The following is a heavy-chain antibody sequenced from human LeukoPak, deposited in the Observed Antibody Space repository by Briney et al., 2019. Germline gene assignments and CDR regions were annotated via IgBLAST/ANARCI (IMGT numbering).Heavy chain of an antibody. D-gene: IGHD1-14*01. V-gene: IGHV3-30*02. CDR3: AVNRDAFDI. CDR2: IRYDGSNK. Sequence: PGGSLRLSCAASGFTVSSNYMSWVRQAPGKGLEWVAFIRYDGSNKYYADSVKGRFTISRDNSKNTLYLQMNSLRTEDTAVYYCAVNRDAFDIWGQGTMVTVSA. J-gene: IGHJ3*02. CDR1: GFTVSSNY.